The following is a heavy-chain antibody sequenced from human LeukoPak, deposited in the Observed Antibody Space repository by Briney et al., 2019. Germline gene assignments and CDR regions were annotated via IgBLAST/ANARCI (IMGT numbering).Heavy chain of an antibody. CDR3: ASPGRYGSSGYYYDAFDI. V-gene: IGHV4-34*01. J-gene: IGHJ3*02. Sequence: SETLSLTCAVYGGSFSGYYWSWIRQPPGKGLEWIGEINHSGSTNYNPSLKSRVTISVDTSKNQFSLKLSSVTAADTAVYYRASPGRYGSSGYYYDAFDIWGQGTMVTVSS. CDR1: GGSFSGYY. D-gene: IGHD3-22*01. CDR2: INHSGST.